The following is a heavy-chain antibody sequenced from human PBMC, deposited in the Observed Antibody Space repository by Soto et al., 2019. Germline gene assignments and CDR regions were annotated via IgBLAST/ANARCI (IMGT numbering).Heavy chain of an antibody. J-gene: IGHJ6*01. V-gene: IGHV1-2*02. CDR2: INPNSGGT. Sequence: ASVKVSCKASGYTFTGYYMHWVRQAPGQGLEWMGWINPNSGGTNYAQKFQGRVTMTRDTSISTAYMELSRLRSDDTAVYYCARGYYDSSGYYIYYSYGMEVWGQGTTVTVSS. CDR3: ARGYYDSSGYYIYYSYGMEV. CDR1: GYTFTGYY. D-gene: IGHD3-22*01.